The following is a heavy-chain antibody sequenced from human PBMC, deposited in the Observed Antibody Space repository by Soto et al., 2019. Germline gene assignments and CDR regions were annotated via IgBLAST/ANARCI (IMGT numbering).Heavy chain of an antibody. J-gene: IGHJ6*02. CDR2: IIPILGIA. D-gene: IGHD4-17*01. CDR1: GGTFSSYT. Sequence: QVQLVQSGAEVKKPGSSVKVSCKASGGTFSSYTISWVRQAPGQGLEWMGRIIPILGIANYAQKFQGRVTSNADKYTSTAYMEPSSRRSEDTAVYYCARDKDGDPREGYYESGMDVWGQGTTVTVSS. CDR3: ARDKDGDPREGYYESGMDV. V-gene: IGHV1-69*08.